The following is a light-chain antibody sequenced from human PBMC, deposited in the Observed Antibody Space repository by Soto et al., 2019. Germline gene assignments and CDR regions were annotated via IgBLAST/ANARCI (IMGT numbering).Light chain of an antibody. V-gene: IGKV3-11*01. J-gene: IGKJ4*01. CDR3: QQRSNWPPVT. Sequence: EIVLTQSPATLSLSPGERATLSCRASQSVGYHLAWYQQKPGQAPRLLIYDASNRATGIPARFSGSGSGTDFTLGISSLEPEDFAVYYCQQRSNWPPVTFGGGTKVEIK. CDR1: QSVGYH. CDR2: DAS.